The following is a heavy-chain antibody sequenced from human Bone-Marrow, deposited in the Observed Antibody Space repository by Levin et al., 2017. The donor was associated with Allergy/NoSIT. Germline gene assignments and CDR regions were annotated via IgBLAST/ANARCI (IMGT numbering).Heavy chain of an antibody. Sequence: SAIRRPGGSTYYADSVKGRFTISRDNSKNTLYLQMSSLRAEDTAVYYCVSGYSSSWSLGLFDYWGQGTLVTVSS. D-gene: IGHD6-13*01. J-gene: IGHJ4*02. CDR3: VSGYSSSWSLGLFDY. CDR2: IRRPGGST. V-gene: IGHV3-64D*06.